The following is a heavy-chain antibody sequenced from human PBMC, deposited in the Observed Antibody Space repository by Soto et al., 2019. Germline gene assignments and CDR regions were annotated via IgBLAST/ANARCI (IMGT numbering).Heavy chain of an antibody. CDR2: ISAYNGNT. CDR1: GYTFTSYG. V-gene: IGHV1-18*01. CDR3: ARDSSPGYSSGWPYPY. D-gene: IGHD6-19*01. J-gene: IGHJ4*02. Sequence: QVQLMQSGAEVKKPGASVKVSCKASGYTFTSYGISWVRQAPGQGLEWMGWISAYNGNTNYAQKLQGRVTMTTDTSTSTAYMELRSLRSDDTAVYYCARDSSPGYSSGWPYPYWGQGTLVTVSS.